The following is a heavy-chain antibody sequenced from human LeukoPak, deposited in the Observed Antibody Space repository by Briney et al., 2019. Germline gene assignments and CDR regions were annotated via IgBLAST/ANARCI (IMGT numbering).Heavy chain of an antibody. Sequence: GGSLRLSCAASGFTFSRSWMHWVRQTPGKGPEWVGNIKTDGSATYYMDSVKGRFTISRDNTKNLLFLQMDSLRAGDTAIYYCASGTWWNVWGQGTMVTVSS. CDR1: GFTFSRSW. CDR2: IKTDGSAT. D-gene: IGHD2-15*01. CDR3: ASGTWWNV. J-gene: IGHJ3*01. V-gene: IGHV3-7*01.